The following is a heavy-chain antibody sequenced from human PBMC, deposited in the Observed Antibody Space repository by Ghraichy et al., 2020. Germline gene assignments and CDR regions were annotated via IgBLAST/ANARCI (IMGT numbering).Heavy chain of an antibody. D-gene: IGHD5-24*01. V-gene: IGHV3-33*06. Sequence: GGSLRLSCATSGFSFTTYGLHWVRQAPGKGLEWVAVVFYDGTSKYYVESVRGRFTISRDISNNTLYLQMNSLRAEDTGIYYCAKSRDGYNPGLGYWGQGTLVTVSS. CDR2: VFYDGTSK. CDR1: GFSFTTYG. J-gene: IGHJ4*02. CDR3: AKSRDGYNPGLGY.